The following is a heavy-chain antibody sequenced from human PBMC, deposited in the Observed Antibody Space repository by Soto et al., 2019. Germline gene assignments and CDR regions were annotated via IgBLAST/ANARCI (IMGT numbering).Heavy chain of an antibody. V-gene: IGHV2-26*01. Sequence: DLEWLAHIFSNDEKPYSTSLKSRLTISKDTSKSQVVLTMTNMDPVDTATYYCARIGWELSGAFEIWGQGTMVTVSS. D-gene: IGHD1-26*01. J-gene: IGHJ3*02. CDR2: IFSNDEK. CDR3: ARIGWELSGAFEI.